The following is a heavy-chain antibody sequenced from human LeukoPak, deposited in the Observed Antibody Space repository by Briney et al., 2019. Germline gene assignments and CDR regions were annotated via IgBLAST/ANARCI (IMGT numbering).Heavy chain of an antibody. V-gene: IGHV4-59*01. CDR3: AGELPAGNYMDV. CDR2: IYYSGST. CDR1: GGSISSYY. D-gene: IGHD2-2*01. Sequence: KSSETLSLTCTVSGGSISSYYWSWIRQPPGKGLEWIGYIYYSGSTNYNPSLKSRVTISVDTSKNQFSLKLSSVTAADTAVYYCAGELPAGNYMDVWGKGTTVTISS. J-gene: IGHJ6*03.